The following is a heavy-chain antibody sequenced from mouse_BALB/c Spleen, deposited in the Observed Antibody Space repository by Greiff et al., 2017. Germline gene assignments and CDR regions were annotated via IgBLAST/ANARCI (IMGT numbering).Heavy chain of an antibody. J-gene: IGHJ2*01. Sequence: EVQVVESGGDLVKPGGSLKLSCAASGFTFSSYGMSWVRQTPDKRLEWVATISSGGSYTYYPDSVKGRFTISRDNAKNTLYLQMSSLKSEDTAMYYCARRGYYDYDFDYWGQGTTLTVSS. V-gene: IGHV5-6*01. D-gene: IGHD2-4*01. CDR3: ARRGYYDYDFDY. CDR2: ISSGGSYT. CDR1: GFTFSSYG.